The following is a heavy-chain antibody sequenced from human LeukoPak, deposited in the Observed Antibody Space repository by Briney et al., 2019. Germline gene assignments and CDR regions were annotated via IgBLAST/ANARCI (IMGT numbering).Heavy chain of an antibody. CDR1: GFTFSSYS. CDR3: AVSREGFDY. J-gene: IGHJ4*02. V-gene: IGHV3-48*04. CDR2: ISSSRSTI. Sequence: GGSLRLSCAASGFTFSSYSMNWVRQAPGKGLEWVSYISSSRSTIYYADSVKGRFTISRDNAKNSLYLQMNSLRAEDTAVYYCAVSREGFDYWGQGTLVTVSS.